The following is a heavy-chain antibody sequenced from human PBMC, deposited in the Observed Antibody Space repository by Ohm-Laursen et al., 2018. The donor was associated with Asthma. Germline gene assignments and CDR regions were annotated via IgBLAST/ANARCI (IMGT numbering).Heavy chain of an antibody. CDR2: GGSYYDGGLK. J-gene: IGHJ4*02. CDR3: ARDVMEWYLPAFDF. CDR1: GFTFSTSG. Sequence: SLRLSCTAPGFTFSTSGMHWVRQAPGKGLEWVAVGGSYYDGGLKYYADSVNGRFTVSRDDSKNTLYLQMNSLRPDDTAVYYCARDVMEWYLPAFDFWGQGTLVTVSS. D-gene: IGHD3-3*01. V-gene: IGHV3-30*03.